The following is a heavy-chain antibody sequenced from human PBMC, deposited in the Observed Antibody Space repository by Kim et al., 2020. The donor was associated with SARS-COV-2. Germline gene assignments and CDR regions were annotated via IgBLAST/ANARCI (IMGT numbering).Heavy chain of an antibody. CDR2: ISSSSRYK. D-gene: IGHD6-13*01. CDR1: GFTFSSYT. J-gene: IGHJ6*03. CDR3: ARDGFYSRTLLSYYYMDV. Sequence: GGSLRLSCSASGFTFSSYTLHWVRQAPGKGLEWVSAISSSSRYKYYADSVKGRFTISRDNAKNTLSLQMSSLTVEDSAVYYCARDGFYSRTLLSYYYMDVWGNGTTVAVSS. V-gene: IGHV3-21*01.